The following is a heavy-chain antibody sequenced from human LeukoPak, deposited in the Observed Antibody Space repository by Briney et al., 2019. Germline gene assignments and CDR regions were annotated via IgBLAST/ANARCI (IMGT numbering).Heavy chain of an antibody. D-gene: IGHD1-7*01. V-gene: IGHV6-1*01. J-gene: IGHJ6*02. CDR1: GDTVSRHSAA. CDR2: TYYRSKWYH. CDR3: ARFTWNYYYNDYDIDV. Sequence: SQTLSLTCALSGDTVSRHSAAWTWIRQPPSRGLEWLVRTYYRSKWYHDYALSVKSRVTINPDTSKNQFSLRLNSVTPEDTAVYYCARFTWNYYYNDYDIDVWGQGTTVTVSS.